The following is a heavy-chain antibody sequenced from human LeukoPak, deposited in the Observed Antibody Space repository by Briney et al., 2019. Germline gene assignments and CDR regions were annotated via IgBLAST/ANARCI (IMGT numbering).Heavy chain of an antibody. V-gene: IGHV4-59*12. J-gene: IGHJ6*03. CDR1: GGSISSYY. Sequence: SETLSLTCSVSGGSISSYYWSWIRQPPGKGLEWIGYIYYSGSTNYNPSLKSRVTISADTSNNQFSLKLSSVTAADTAVYYCARVSRSGSTYYYYYYYMDVWGKGTTVTVSS. CDR3: ARVSRSGSTYYYYYYYMDV. CDR2: IYYSGST. D-gene: IGHD3-10*01.